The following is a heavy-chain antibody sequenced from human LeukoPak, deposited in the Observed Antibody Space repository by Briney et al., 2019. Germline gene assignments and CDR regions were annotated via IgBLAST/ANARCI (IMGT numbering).Heavy chain of an antibody. CDR3: AIRYSGYDEYEDY. V-gene: IGHV3-48*01. D-gene: IGHD5-12*01. J-gene: IGHJ4*02. CDR2: ISFSSSTI. Sequence: GGSLRLSCAAAGLTFSTNSMNWVRQAPGKGLEWVSYISFSSSTIYYADSVKGRFTISRDNSKNTLYLQMNSLRAEDTAVYYCAIRYSGYDEYEDYWGQGTLVTVSS. CDR1: GLTFSTNS.